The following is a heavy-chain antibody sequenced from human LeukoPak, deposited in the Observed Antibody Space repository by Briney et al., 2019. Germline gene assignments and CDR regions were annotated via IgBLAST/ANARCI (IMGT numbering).Heavy chain of an antibody. CDR2: IYSGGIT. CDR1: GFTVSSNY. J-gene: IGHJ3*02. Sequence: PGGSLRLSCAASGFTVSSNYMSWVRQAPGKGLEWVSVIYSGGITYYADSVKGRFTISRHNSKNTLYLQMNSLRPEDTAVYYCARDFSGSYTAGAFDIWGQGTMVTVSS. D-gene: IGHD1-26*01. V-gene: IGHV3-53*04. CDR3: ARDFSGSYTAGAFDI.